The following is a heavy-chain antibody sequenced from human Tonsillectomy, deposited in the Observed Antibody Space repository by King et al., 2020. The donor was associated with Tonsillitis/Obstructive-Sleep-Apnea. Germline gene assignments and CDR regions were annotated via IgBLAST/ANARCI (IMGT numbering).Heavy chain of an antibody. CDR3: ARHGEGPPYYYYYMDV. CDR1: GGSISSRSYY. D-gene: IGHD3-10*01. Sequence: QLQESGPGLVKPSETLSLTCSVSGGSISSRSYYWGWIRQPPGKGLEWIGSIYYSGSSHYNPSLKSRVTISVDTSTNQFSLKLSSVTAADTAVYYCARHGEGPPYYYYYMDVWGKGTTVTVSS. V-gene: IGHV4-39*01. CDR2: IYYSGSS. J-gene: IGHJ6*03.